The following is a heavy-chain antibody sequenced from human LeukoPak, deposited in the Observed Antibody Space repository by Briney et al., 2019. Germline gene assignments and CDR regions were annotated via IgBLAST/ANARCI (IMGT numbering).Heavy chain of an antibody. V-gene: IGHV1-2*02. CDR3: ATLGATSFDH. J-gene: IGHJ4*02. D-gene: IGHD1-26*01. CDR2: IVPNSGGT. CDR1: GYTFTDYY. Sequence: GASVKVSCKTSGYTFTDYYIHWVRQAPGQGLEWMGWIVPNSGGTKYAQKFQGRVTMTRDTSISTAYMELSRLRYDDTAVYYCATLGATSFDHWGQGALVTVSS.